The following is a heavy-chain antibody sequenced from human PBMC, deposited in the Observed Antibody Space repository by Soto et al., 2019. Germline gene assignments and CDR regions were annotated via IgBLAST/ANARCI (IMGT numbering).Heavy chain of an antibody. CDR3: ARILGYCSGGSCLRSDNWFDP. J-gene: IGHJ5*02. D-gene: IGHD2-15*01. Sequence: KTSETLSLTCTVSGGSISSGGYYWSWIRQHPGKGLEWIGYIYYSGSTYYNPSLKSRVTISVDTSKNQFSLKLSSVTAADTAVYYCARILGYCSGGSCLRSDNWFDPWGQGTLVTVSS. V-gene: IGHV4-31*03. CDR2: IYYSGST. CDR1: GGSISSGGYY.